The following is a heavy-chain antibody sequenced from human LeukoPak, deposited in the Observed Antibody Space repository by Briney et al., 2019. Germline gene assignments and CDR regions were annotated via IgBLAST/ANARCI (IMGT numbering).Heavy chain of an antibody. Sequence: ASVKVSCKASGYTFTGYYMHWVRQAPGQGLEWMGWINPNNGGTNYAQKFQGRVTMTRDTSISTAYMELSRLRSDDPAVYYCARAAYGGNSVYYYYGMDVWGQGTTVTVSS. CDR1: GYTFTGYY. CDR3: ARAAYGGNSVYYYYGMDV. D-gene: IGHD4-23*01. J-gene: IGHJ6*02. V-gene: IGHV1-2*02. CDR2: INPNNGGT.